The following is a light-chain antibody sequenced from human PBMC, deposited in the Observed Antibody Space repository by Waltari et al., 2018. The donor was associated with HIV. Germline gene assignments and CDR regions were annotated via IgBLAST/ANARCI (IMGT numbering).Light chain of an antibody. J-gene: IGKJ2*01. CDR1: PSISSY. Sequence: DIQMTMSPSSLSASVGDRVTVTCRASPSISSYLNWYQQKPVKAPKILIHAASSLQRGVPSRFSGSGFGTDFTLTINSLQPEDFATYYCQQSYSAPETFGQGTKLEIK. V-gene: IGKV1-39*01. CDR2: AAS. CDR3: QQSYSAPET.